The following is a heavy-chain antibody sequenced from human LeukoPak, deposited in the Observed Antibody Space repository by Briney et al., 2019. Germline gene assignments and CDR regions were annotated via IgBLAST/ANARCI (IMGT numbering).Heavy chain of an antibody. J-gene: IGHJ5*02. CDR3: ARANWNDGFWFDP. CDR2: IYSGGST. D-gene: IGHD1-1*01. V-gene: IGHV3-53*01. Sequence: GGSLRLPCAASGFTVSSNYMSWVRQAPGKGLEWVSVIYSGGSTYYADSVKGRFTISRDNSKNTLYLQMNSLRAEDTAVYYCARANWNDGFWFDPWGQGTLVTVSS. CDR1: GFTVSSNY.